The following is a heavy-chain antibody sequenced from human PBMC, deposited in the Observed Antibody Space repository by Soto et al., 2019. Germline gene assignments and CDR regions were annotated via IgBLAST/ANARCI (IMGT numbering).Heavy chain of an antibody. CDR2: VSGNGAGT. D-gene: IGHD2-2*01. CDR3: AKVPASLKTFDY. J-gene: IGHJ4*02. Sequence: EVQLLDSGGGLAQPGGSLRLSCAASGFTFGNYAMNWARQAPGKGLEWVSTVSGNGAGTYYADSVKGRFTISRDNSRSTLYLQMNNLRAEDTAIYFCAKVPASLKTFDYWGQGTLVTVSS. CDR1: GFTFGNYA. V-gene: IGHV3-23*01.